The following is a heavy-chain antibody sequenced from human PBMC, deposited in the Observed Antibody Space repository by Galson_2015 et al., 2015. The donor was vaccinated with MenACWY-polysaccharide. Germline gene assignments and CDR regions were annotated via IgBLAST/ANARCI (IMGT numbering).Heavy chain of an antibody. CDR1: GYTFTSYY. D-gene: IGHD3-22*01. CDR3: ARDLTRDSSGYYYHPYYFDY. V-gene: IGHV1-46*03. J-gene: IGHJ4*02. CDR2: INPSGGST. Sequence: SVKVSCKASGYTFTSYYMHWVRQAPGQGLEWMGIINPSGGSTSYAQKFQGRVTMTRDTSTSTVYMELSSLRSEDAAVYYCARDLTRDSSGYYYHPYYFDYWGQGTLVTVSS.